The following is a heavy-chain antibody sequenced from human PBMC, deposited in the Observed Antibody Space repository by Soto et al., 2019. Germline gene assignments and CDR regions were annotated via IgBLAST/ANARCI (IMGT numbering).Heavy chain of an antibody. V-gene: IGHV3-23*01. J-gene: IGHJ5*02. Sequence: GGSLRLSCAASGFTFSSYAMSWVRQASGKGLEWVSAISGSGGGTYYADSVKGRFTISRENSKNKLYLQMNSLRAEDTAVYYCAKDQYNWNSGWFDPWGQGTLVTVSS. CDR1: GFTFSSYA. D-gene: IGHD1-7*01. CDR3: AKDQYNWNSGWFDP. CDR2: ISGSGGGT.